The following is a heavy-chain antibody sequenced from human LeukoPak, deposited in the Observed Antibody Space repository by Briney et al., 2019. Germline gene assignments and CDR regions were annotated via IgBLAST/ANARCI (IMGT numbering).Heavy chain of an antibody. V-gene: IGHV1-45*02. CDR3: ATSVRGVSGYYYFDY. Sequence: SVKVSCKVPGYTLTYRYLHWVRQAPGQALEWMGWITPLNGDTSYTQKFQDRVTITRDRSVSTVYMELSSLRSEDTAMYYCATSVRGVSGYYYFDYWGQGTLVTVSS. CDR2: ITPLNGDT. J-gene: IGHJ4*02. CDR1: GYTLTYRY. D-gene: IGHD3-22*01.